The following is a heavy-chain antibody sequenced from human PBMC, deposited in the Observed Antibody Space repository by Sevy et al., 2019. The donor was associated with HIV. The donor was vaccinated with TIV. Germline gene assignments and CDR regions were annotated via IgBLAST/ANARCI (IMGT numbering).Heavy chain of an antibody. CDR2: IKQDGSEK. J-gene: IGHJ4*02. CDR1: GFTLSSYW. V-gene: IGHV3-7*01. D-gene: IGHD3-22*01. CDR3: ARARAYYYDNSGYSFDY. Sequence: GGSLRLSCAASGFTLSSYWMSWVRQAPGKGLEWVANIKQDGSEKYYVDSVKGRFTISRDNAKNSLYLQINSLRVEDTAAYYCARARAYYYDNSGYSFDYWGQGTLVTVSS.